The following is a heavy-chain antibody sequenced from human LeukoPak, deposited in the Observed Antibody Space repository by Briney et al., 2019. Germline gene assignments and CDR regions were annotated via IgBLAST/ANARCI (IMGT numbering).Heavy chain of an antibody. V-gene: IGHV5-51*01. D-gene: IGHD2-21*02. CDR2: IYPGDSDT. Sequence: GESLKISCKGSGYSFTSYWIAWVRQMPGKGLEWMGIIYPGDSDTTYSPSFQGQVTISVDRSISTAYLQRSSLKASDSAIYYCTRRELRTVVVATALHAFDVWGQGTMVTVSS. J-gene: IGHJ3*01. CDR1: GYSFTSYW. CDR3: TRRELRTVVVATALHAFDV.